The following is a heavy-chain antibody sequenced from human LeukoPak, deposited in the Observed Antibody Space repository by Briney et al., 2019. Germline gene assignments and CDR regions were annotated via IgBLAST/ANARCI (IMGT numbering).Heavy chain of an antibody. D-gene: IGHD1-26*01. J-gene: IGHJ4*02. CDR2: INHSGST. CDR3: ARAELGGLVVDY. V-gene: IGHV4-4*02. CDR1: GGSISSSNW. Sequence: PSETLSLTCAVSGGSISSSNWWSWVRQPPGKGLEWIGEINHSGSTNYNPSLKSRVTISVDTSRNQFSLKLSSVTAADTAVYYCARAELGGLVVDYWGQGTLVTVSS.